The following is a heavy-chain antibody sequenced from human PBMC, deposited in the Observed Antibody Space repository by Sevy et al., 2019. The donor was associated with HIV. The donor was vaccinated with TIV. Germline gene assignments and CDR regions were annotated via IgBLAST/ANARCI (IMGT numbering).Heavy chain of an antibody. J-gene: IGHJ4*02. Sequence: GGSLRLSCAASGFTFSSYNMNWVRQAPGKGLEWVSSISSSSTNIYYADSVKGRFTISRDNAKKSLYLQMNSSRAEDKAVYYCARERGYSYGYEDYWGQGTLVTVSS. CDR1: GFTFSSYN. D-gene: IGHD5-18*01. V-gene: IGHV3-21*01. CDR3: ARERGYSYGYEDY. CDR2: ISSSSTNI.